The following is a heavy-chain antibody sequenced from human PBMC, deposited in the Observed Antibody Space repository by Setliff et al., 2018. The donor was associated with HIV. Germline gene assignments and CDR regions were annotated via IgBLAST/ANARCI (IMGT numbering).Heavy chain of an antibody. CDR2: INPNSGGT. CDR3: ATKVYCTNGVCLDAFDV. J-gene: IGHJ3*01. Sequence: ASVKVSCKASGFTFPSYSIHWVRQAPGQGLEWMGRINPNSGGTNYAQKFQGRVTMTRDRSISTAHMELSRLRSDDTAVYYCATKVYCTNGVCLDAFDVWGQGTMVTVSS. CDR1: GFTFPSYS. D-gene: IGHD2-8*01. V-gene: IGHV1-2*06.